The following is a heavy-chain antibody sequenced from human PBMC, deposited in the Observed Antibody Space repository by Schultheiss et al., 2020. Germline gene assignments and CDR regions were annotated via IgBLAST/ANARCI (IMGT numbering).Heavy chain of an antibody. CDR1: GGSISSGSYY. J-gene: IGHJ6*02. CDR2: IYTSGST. CDR3: ASITLVAV. Sequence: LRLSCTVSGGSISSGSYYWSWIRQPAGKGLEWIGRIYTSGSTNYNPSLKSRVTISVDTSKNQFSLKLSSVTAADTAVYYCASITLVAVWGQGTTVTVSS. V-gene: IGHV4-61*02.